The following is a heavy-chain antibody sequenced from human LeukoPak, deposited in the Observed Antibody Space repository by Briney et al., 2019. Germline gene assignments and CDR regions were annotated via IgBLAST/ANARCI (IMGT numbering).Heavy chain of an antibody. D-gene: IGHD2-15*01. V-gene: IGHV3-66*01. J-gene: IGHJ4*02. CDR1: GFCVSNNY. CDR2: IYSGGST. Sequence: PGGSLRLSCAASGFCVSNNYMNWVRQAPGKGLEWVSVIYSGGSTYYAGSVKGRFIISRDSSKNALYLQMNSLRAEDTALYYCAREGYCSGGSCYSDYWGQGTLVTVSS. CDR3: AREGYCSGGSCYSDY.